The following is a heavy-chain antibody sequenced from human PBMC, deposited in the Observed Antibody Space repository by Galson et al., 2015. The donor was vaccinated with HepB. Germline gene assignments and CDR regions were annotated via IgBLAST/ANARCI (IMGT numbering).Heavy chain of an antibody. D-gene: IGHD2-15*01. J-gene: IGHJ5*02. V-gene: IGHV1-69*13. CDR2: IIPIFGTA. Sequence: SVKVSCKASGGTFSSYAISWVRQAPGQGLEWMGGIIPIFGTANYAQKFQGRVTITADESTSTAYMELSSLRSEDTAEYYCARAEGYCSGGSCPKNWFDPWGQGTLVTVSS. CDR1: GGTFSSYA. CDR3: ARAEGYCSGGSCPKNWFDP.